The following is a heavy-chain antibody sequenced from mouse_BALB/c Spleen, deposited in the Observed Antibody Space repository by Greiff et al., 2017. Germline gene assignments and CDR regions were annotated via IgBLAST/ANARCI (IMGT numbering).Heavy chain of an antibody. CDR2: IRLKSNNYAT. CDR1: GFTFRNYL. Sequence: VQLEGAGGGLVQPGGSIKLSCGSSGFTFRNYLLNLVRPSPEKGLEGVAEIRLKSNNYATHYAESVKGRFTISRDDSKSSVYLQMNNLRAEDTGIYYCTRGGLYYYDYSWFAYWGQGTLVTVSA. V-gene: IGHV6-6*02. CDR3: TRGGLYYYDYSWFAY. J-gene: IGHJ3*01. D-gene: IGHD2-4*01.